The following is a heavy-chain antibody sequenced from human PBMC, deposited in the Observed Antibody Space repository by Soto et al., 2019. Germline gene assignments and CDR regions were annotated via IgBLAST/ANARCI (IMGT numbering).Heavy chain of an antibody. J-gene: IGHJ6*02. Sequence: SETLSLTCTVSGGSISSGDYYWSWIRQPPGKGLEWIGYIYYSGSTYYNPSLKSRVTISVDTSKNQFSLKLSSVTAADTAVYYCARPTSYSSSWNYYYYYGMDVWGQGTTVT. CDR2: IYYSGST. V-gene: IGHV4-30-4*01. CDR1: GGSISSGDYY. CDR3: ARPTSYSSSWNYYYYYGMDV. D-gene: IGHD6-13*01.